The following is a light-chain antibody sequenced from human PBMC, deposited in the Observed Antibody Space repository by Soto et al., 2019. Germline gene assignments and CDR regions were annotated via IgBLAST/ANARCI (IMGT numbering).Light chain of an antibody. V-gene: IGLV1-51*01. CDR2: DNN. J-gene: IGLJ2*01. CDR3: GTWDSILSAL. Sequence: QSVLTQPPSVSAAPGQTVTISCSGSSSNIGNNYVSWYQQLPGTAPKLLIYDNNKRPSGIPDRFSGSKSGTSATLGITGLQTGDEADYYCGTWDSILSALFGGGTKLTGL. CDR1: SSNIGNNY.